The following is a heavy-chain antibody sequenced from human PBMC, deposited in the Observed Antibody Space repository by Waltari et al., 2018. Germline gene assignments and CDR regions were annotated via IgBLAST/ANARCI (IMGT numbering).Heavy chain of an antibody. V-gene: IGHV3-48*03. CDR1: GFTFSHYE. CDR2: ISSRGRSI. Sequence: EVKLVESGGGLVQPGGSLRLSCAASGFTFSHYEFNWVGQAPGKGLEWVSYISSRGRSIDDADSVKGRLTMSRDDAKNSVYMQMHSLRAEDTAVYYCATSIVGSLDYWGQGNLVTVSS. J-gene: IGHJ4*02. D-gene: IGHD1-26*01. CDR3: ATSIVGSLDY.